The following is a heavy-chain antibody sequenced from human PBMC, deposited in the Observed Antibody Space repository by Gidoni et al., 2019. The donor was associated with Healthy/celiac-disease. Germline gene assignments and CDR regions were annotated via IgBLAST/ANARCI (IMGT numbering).Heavy chain of an antibody. V-gene: IGHV4-39*01. CDR2: IYYSGST. J-gene: IGHJ4*02. D-gene: IGHD6-13*01. Sequence: QLQLQESGPGLVKPSETLSLTCTVSGGSISSSSYYWGWIRQPPGKGLEWIGSIYYSGSTYYNPSLKSRVTISVDTSKNQFSLKLSSVTAADTAVYYCARHSKGQLVGPEDIAAAGTFDYWGQGTLVTVSS. CDR3: ARHSKGQLVGPEDIAAAGTFDY. CDR1: GGSISSSSYY.